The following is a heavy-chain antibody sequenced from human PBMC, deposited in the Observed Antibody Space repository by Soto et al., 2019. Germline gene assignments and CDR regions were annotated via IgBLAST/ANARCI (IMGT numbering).Heavy chain of an antibody. CDR2: MNPNSGNT. Sequence: QVQLVQSGAEVKKPGASVKVSCKASGYTFTSYDINWVRQATGQGLEWMGWMNPNSGNTGYAQKFQGRATMTWNTSRSTAYMELSSMRSEDTAVYYCAGEYYDILTGYYRFVYWCQGTMVTVSS. CDR3: AGEYYDILTGYYRFVY. CDR1: GYTFTSYD. V-gene: IGHV1-8*01. D-gene: IGHD3-9*01. J-gene: IGHJ4*02.